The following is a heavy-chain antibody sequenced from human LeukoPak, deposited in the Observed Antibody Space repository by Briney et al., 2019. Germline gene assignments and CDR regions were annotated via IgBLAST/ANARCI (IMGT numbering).Heavy chain of an antibody. Sequence: SETLSLTCAVYGGSFSGYYWSWIRQPPGKGPEWIGEINHSGSTNYNPSLKSRVTISVDTSKNQFSLKLSSVTAADTAVYYCASGSGPYYFDYWGQGTLVTVSS. CDR3: ASGSGPYYFDY. V-gene: IGHV4-34*01. CDR1: GGSFSGYY. J-gene: IGHJ4*02. D-gene: IGHD6-19*01. CDR2: INHSGST.